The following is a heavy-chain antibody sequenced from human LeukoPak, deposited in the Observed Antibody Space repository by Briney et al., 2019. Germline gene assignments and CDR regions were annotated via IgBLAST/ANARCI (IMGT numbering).Heavy chain of an antibody. CDR2: IIPIFGTA. CDR3: HYYDSSGYYNWFDP. J-gene: IGHJ5*02. D-gene: IGHD3-22*01. CDR1: GGTFSSYA. Sequence: SVKVSCKASGGTFSSYAISWVRQAPGQGLEWMGGIIPIFGTANYAQKFQGRVTITADESTSTAYMELSSLRSEDTAVYYCHYYDSSGYYNWFDPWGQGTLVTVPS. V-gene: IGHV1-69*13.